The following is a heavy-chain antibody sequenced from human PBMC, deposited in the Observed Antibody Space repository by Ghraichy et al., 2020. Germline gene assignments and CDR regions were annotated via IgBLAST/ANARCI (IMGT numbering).Heavy chain of an antibody. V-gene: IGHV3-23*01. Sequence: GGSLRLSCAASGFTLSSYAMSWVRHAPGKGLEWVSVISGSGGSTYYADSVKGRFPISRDNSQNTLYLQMNSLRAEDTAVYYCAKRLDYYDTSGFDYWGQGTLVTVSS. J-gene: IGHJ4*02. CDR1: GFTLSSYA. CDR3: AKRLDYYDTSGFDY. D-gene: IGHD3-22*01. CDR2: ISGSGGST.